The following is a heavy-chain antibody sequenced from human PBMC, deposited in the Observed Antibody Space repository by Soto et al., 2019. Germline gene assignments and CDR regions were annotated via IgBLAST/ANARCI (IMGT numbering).Heavy chain of an antibody. CDR2: INHSGSN. Sequence: SETLSLTCPVSGGSISSSTYYWNWIRQAPGKGLEWIGKINHSGSNNYNPSLKSRVTISIDMSKRQVSLKLNSVTAADTAVYYCARGGSSDWQVAFDIWGQGTMVTVSS. CDR1: GGSISSSTYY. CDR3: ARGGSSDWQVAFDI. V-gene: IGHV4-39*07. J-gene: IGHJ3*02. D-gene: IGHD6-19*01.